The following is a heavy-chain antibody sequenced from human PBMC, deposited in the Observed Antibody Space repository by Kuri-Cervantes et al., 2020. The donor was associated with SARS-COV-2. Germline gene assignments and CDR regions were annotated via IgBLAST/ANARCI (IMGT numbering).Heavy chain of an antibody. CDR1: GFTFSSYS. CDR2: ISSSSSYI. Sequence: GESLKISCAASGFTFSSYSMNWVRQAPGKGLEWVSSISSSSSYIYYADSVKGRFTISRDNAKNSLYLQMNSLRAEDTAVYYCARGLTITMIVVVEVGGADYWGQGTLVTVSS. CDR3: ARGLTITMIVVVEVGGADY. D-gene: IGHD3-22*01. J-gene: IGHJ4*02. V-gene: IGHV3-21*01.